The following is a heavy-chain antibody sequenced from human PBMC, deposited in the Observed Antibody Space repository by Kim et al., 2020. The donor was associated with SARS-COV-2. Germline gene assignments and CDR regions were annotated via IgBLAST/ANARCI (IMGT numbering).Heavy chain of an antibody. CDR2: ISYDGSNK. CDR1: GFTFSSYA. V-gene: IGHV3-30-3*01. CDR3: ASTDYYYYMDV. Sequence: GGSLRLSCAASGFTFSSYAMHGVRQAPGKGLEWVAVISYDGSNKYYADSVKARFTISRDNSKNTLYLQMNSLRAEDTAVNHCASTDYYYYMDVCGKGTT. J-gene: IGHJ6*03.